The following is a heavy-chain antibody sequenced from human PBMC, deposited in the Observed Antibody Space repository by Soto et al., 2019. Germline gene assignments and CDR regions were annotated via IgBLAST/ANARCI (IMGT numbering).Heavy chain of an antibody. D-gene: IGHD3-22*01. Sequence: ASVKVSCKVSGYTLTELSMHWVRQAPGKGLEWMGGFDPEDGETIYAQKFQGRVTMTEDTSTDTAYMELSSLRSEDTAVYYCATAAASAVYYDSSGYYLGIYHYWGQGTPVTVSS. J-gene: IGHJ4*02. CDR1: GYTLTELS. CDR2: FDPEDGET. V-gene: IGHV1-24*01. CDR3: ATAAASAVYYDSSGYYLGIYHY.